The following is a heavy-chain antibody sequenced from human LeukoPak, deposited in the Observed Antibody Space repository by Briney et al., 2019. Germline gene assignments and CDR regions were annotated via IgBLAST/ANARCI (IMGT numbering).Heavy chain of an antibody. CDR2: IWYDGSNK. CDR3: RLLHLEHYDFWSGQIDY. V-gene: IGHV3-33*01. D-gene: IGHD3-3*01. J-gene: IGHJ4*02. Sequence: GGSLRLSCAASGFTFSSYGMHWVRQAPGKGLEWVAVIWYDGSNKYYADSVKGRFTISRDNSKNTLYLQMNSLRAEDTAVYYCRLLHLEHYDFWSGQIDYWGQGTLVTVSS. CDR1: GFTFSSYG.